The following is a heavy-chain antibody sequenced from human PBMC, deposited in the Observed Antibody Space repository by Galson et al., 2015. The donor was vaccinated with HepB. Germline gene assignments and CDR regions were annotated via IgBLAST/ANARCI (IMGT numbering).Heavy chain of an antibody. CDR3: ARTVVIANYYYYYYMDV. J-gene: IGHJ6*03. CDR2: IDPSDSYT. Sequence: QSGAEVKKPGESLRISCKGSGYSFTSYWISWVRQMPGKGLEWMGRIDPSDSYTNYSPSFQGHVTISADKSISTAYLQWSSLKASDTAMYYCARTVVIANYYYYYYMDVWGKGTTVTVSS. CDR1: GYSFTSYW. D-gene: IGHD2-21*01. V-gene: IGHV5-10-1*01.